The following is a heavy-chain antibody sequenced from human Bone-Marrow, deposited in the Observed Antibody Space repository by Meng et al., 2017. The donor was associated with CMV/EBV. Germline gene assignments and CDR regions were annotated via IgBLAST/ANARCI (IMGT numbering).Heavy chain of an antibody. CDR3: AKKKGVPVTSRCFDY. V-gene: IGHV3-23*01. J-gene: IGHJ4*02. D-gene: IGHD4-17*01. CDR2: ISGSGGST. Sequence: GESLKISCAASGFTFSSYAMSWVRQAPGKGLEWVSAISGSGGSTYYADSVKGRFTISRDNSKNTLYLQMNSLRAEDTAVYYCAKKKGVPVTSRCFDYWGQGTLVTVSP. CDR1: GFTFSSYA.